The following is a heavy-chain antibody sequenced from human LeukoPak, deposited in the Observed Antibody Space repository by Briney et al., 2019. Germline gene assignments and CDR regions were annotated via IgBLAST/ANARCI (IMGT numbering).Heavy chain of an antibody. V-gene: IGHV4-31*03. J-gene: IGHJ6*02. CDR3: ARSISVDYDSSGYRSSYYGMDV. CDR2: IYYGGST. D-gene: IGHD3-22*01. Sequence: SETLSLTCTVSGGSISSGGYYWSWIRQHPGKGLEWIGYIYYGGSTYYNPSLKSRVTISVDTSKNQFSLKLSSVTAADTAVYYCARSISVDYDSSGYRSSYYGMDVWGQGTTVTVSS. CDR1: GGSISSGGYY.